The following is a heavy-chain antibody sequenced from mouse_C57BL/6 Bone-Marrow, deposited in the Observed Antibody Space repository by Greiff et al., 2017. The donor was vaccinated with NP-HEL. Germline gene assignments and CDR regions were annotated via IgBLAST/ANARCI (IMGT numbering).Heavy chain of an antibody. CDR1: GFTFSDYY. D-gene: IGHD2-1*01. Sequence: EVKLVESGGGLVQPGGSLKLSCAASGFTFSDYYMYWVRQTPEKRLEWVAYISNGGGSTYYPDTVKGRFTISRDNAKNTLYLQMSRLKSEDTAMYYCAYYGNYEGFAYWGQGTLVTVSA. CDR3: AYYGNYEGFAY. J-gene: IGHJ3*01. V-gene: IGHV5-12*01. CDR2: ISNGGGST.